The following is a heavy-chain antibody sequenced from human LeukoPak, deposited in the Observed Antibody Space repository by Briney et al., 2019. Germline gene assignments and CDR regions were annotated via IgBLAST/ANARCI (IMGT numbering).Heavy chain of an antibody. CDR1: GFTFSSYA. Sequence: GGSLRLSCAASGFTFSSYAMSWVRHAPGKGLERVSAICGSGGSTYYADSVKSRFTISTDNSKNTLYLQMNRLRAENTALYNTAKDPQITMIVGYMVVWGKRATGTVSS. CDR3: AKDPQITMIVGYMVV. D-gene: IGHD3-22*01. J-gene: IGHJ6*03. CDR2: ICGSGGST. V-gene: IGHV3-23*01.